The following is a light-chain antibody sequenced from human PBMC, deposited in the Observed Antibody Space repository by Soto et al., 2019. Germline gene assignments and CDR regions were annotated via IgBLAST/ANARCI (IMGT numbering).Light chain of an antibody. CDR2: GAS. V-gene: IGKV3-20*01. J-gene: IGKJ1*01. CDR3: QQYGGSPRT. CDR1: QSIANS. Sequence: EIVFTQSPGTLSLSPGERASLSCRASQSIANSLAWYQQKPGQAPRLLIFGASNRETGIPDRFSGSGSGTEFTLTISRLEPEDFAVYHCQQYGGSPRTFGQGTKVDIK.